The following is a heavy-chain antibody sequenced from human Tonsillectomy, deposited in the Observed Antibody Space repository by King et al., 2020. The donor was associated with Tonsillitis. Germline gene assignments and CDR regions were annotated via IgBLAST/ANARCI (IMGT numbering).Heavy chain of an antibody. D-gene: IGHD7-27*01. CDR3: ARDLGP. CDR2: IKQDGGDE. V-gene: IGHV3-7*03. J-gene: IGHJ5*02. CDR1: GFTFSSYW. Sequence: VQLVEAGGGLVQPGGSLRLSCAASGFTFSSYWMNWVRQAPGKGLGWVASIKQDGGDEYYVYSVKGRFTISRDNAKNSLYLQMNSLRAEDTAVYYCARDLGPWGQGTLVTVSS.